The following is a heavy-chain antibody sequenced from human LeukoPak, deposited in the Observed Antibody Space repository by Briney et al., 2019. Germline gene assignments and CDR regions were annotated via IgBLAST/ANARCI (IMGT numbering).Heavy chain of an antibody. V-gene: IGHV1-18*01. Sequence: ASVKVSCKASGYTFTSYGLSWVRQAPGLGLEWMGWISAYNGNTNYAQKLQGRVTMTTDTSTSTAYMELRSLRSDDTAVYYCARALHTTGWSNWGQGTLVTVSS. J-gene: IGHJ4*02. CDR3: ARALHTTGWSN. CDR2: ISAYNGNT. CDR1: GYTFTSYG. D-gene: IGHD4-17*01.